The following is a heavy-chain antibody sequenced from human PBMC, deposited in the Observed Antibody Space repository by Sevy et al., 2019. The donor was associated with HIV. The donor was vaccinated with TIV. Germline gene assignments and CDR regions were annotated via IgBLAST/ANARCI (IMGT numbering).Heavy chain of an antibody. CDR1: GGSISSYY. Sequence: SETLSLTCTVSGGSISSYYWSWIRQPAGKGLEWIGRIYTSGSTNYNPSLKSRVTMSVDTSKNQFSLKLSSVTAADTAVYYCAREFVVVPAAICYFDLWGRGTLVTVSS. V-gene: IGHV4-4*07. J-gene: IGHJ2*01. D-gene: IGHD2-2*01. CDR2: IYTSGST. CDR3: AREFVVVPAAICYFDL.